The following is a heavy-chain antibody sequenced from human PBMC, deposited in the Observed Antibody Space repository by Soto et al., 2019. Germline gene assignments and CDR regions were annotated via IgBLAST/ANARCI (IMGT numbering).Heavy chain of an antibody. CDR2: IYYSGST. CDR3: PRDYYDSSGYYVRDRRFDY. Sequence: PSATLSLTCTVSGGSISSGDYYWSWIRQPPGKGLEWIGYIYYSGSTYYNPSLKSRVTISVDTSKNQFSLKLSSVTAADTAVYYCPRDYYDSSGYYVRDRRFDYWGQGTRVTVPS. CDR1: GGSISSGDYY. J-gene: IGHJ4*02. V-gene: IGHV4-30-4*01. D-gene: IGHD3-22*01.